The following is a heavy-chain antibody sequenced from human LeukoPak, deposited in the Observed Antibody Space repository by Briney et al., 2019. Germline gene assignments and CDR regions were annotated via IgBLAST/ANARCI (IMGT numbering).Heavy chain of an antibody. CDR1: GYTFTSYG. Sequence: ASVKVSCKASGYTFTSYGISWVRQAPGQGLEWMGWISAYNGNTNYAQKLQGRVTMTTDTSTSTAYMELRSLRSDDTAVYYCARGVLLWLGELYPFDYWGQGTLVTVSS. V-gene: IGHV1-18*01. J-gene: IGHJ4*02. CDR2: ISAYNGNT. D-gene: IGHD3-10*01. CDR3: ARGVLLWLGELYPFDY.